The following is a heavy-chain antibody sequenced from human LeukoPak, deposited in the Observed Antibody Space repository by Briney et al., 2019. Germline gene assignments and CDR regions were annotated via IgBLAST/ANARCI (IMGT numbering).Heavy chain of an antibody. CDR2: ISSSSTYI. V-gene: IGHV3-21*01. CDR3: ARDSGAHYSVSGRSPGGWFDP. J-gene: IGHJ5*02. D-gene: IGHD3-10*01. Sequence: GGSLRLSCAASGFAFSDFTMSWVRQAPGQGLEWVSSISSSSTYINYADSLKGRFTVSRDNARNSLYLQIVSLRGEDTAMYYCARDSGAHYSVSGRSPGGWFDPWGQGILVTVSS. CDR1: GFAFSDFT.